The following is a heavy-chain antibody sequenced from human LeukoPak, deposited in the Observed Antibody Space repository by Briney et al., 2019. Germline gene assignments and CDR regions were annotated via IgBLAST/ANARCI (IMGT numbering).Heavy chain of an antibody. V-gene: IGHV3-23*01. Sequence: PGGSLRLSCAASGFTFTGYGMSWVRQAPGKGLEWVSTVSVSGGNTYYADSVKGRFTISRDNSKNTVYLQMNSLRAEDTAVYYCAKDRYSGSYYSGYYYYMDVWGKGTTVTISS. CDR3: AKDRYSGSYYSGYYYYMDV. CDR1: GFTFTGYG. J-gene: IGHJ6*03. D-gene: IGHD1-26*01. CDR2: VSVSGGNT.